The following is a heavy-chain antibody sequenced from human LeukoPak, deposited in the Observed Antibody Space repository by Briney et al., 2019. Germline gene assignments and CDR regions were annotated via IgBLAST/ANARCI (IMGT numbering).Heavy chain of an antibody. CDR3: ARLSKGRYFDYIFDY. J-gene: IGHJ4*02. V-gene: IGHV4-39*01. Sequence: PSETLSLTCTVSGGSVSSSTYYWGWIRQPPGKGLEWMGNIYYTGSTYSNPSLRSRVTMSVDTSKNQFSLKMSSVTAADTAVYYCARLSKGRYFDYIFDYWGQGALVTVSS. CDR2: IYYTGST. D-gene: IGHD3-9*01. CDR1: GGSVSSSTYY.